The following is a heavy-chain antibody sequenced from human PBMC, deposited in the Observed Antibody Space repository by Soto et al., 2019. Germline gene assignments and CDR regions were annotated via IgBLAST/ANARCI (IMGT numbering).Heavy chain of an antibody. CDR2: ISSSSSTI. J-gene: IGHJ5*02. CDR3: AREALLNWFDP. CDR1: GFTFSSYS. Sequence: EVQLVESGGGLVQPGGSLRLSCAASGFTFSSYSMNWVRQPPGKGLEWVSYISSSSSTIYYADSVKGRFTISRDNAKNSLYLQMNSLRAEDTAVYYCAREALLNWFDPWGQGTLVTVSS. V-gene: IGHV3-48*01. D-gene: IGHD2-15*01.